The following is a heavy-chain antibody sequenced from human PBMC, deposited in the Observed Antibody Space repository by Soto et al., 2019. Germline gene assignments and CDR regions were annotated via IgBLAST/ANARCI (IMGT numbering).Heavy chain of an antibody. CDR3: ARGPRDDPAMETEFDY. CDR1: GFTFSSYS. D-gene: IGHD5-18*01. V-gene: IGHV3-21*01. J-gene: IGHJ4*02. CDR2: ISSRSGYI. Sequence: EVQLVESGGGLVKPGGSLRLSCAASGFTFSSYSMNWVRQAPGKGLEWVSSISSRSGYIYYSDSVKGRFTISRDNAKNSLYLQMNSLRAEDTAVYYCARGPRDDPAMETEFDYWGQGTLVTVSS.